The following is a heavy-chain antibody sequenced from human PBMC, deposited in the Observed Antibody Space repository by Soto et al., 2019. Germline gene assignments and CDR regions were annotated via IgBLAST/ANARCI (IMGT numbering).Heavy chain of an antibody. Sequence: PSETLSLTCTVSGGSINSYYWSWIRQPPGKGLEWIGYIYYSVSTNYNPSLKSRVTISVDTSKNQFSLKLSSVTAADTAVYYCARGGSSAWHNWFDPWGQGTMVIVSS. J-gene: IGHJ5*02. CDR1: GGSINSYY. V-gene: IGHV4-59*01. CDR3: ARGGSSAWHNWFDP. CDR2: IYYSVST. D-gene: IGHD6-25*01.